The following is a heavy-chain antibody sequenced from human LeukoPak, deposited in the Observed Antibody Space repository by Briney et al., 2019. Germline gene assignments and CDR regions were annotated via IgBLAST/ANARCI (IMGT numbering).Heavy chain of an antibody. J-gene: IGHJ5*02. V-gene: IGHV1-69*13. CDR1: GGTFSSYA. CDR3: ARDSTPTNGMWLDERWFDP. CDR2: IIPIFGTA. Sequence: ASVKVSCKASGGTFSSYAISWVRQAPGQGLEWMGGIIPIFGTANYAQKFQGRVTITADESTSTAYMELSSLRSEDAAVYYCARDSTPTNGMWLDERWFDPWGQGTLVTVSS. D-gene: IGHD3-22*01.